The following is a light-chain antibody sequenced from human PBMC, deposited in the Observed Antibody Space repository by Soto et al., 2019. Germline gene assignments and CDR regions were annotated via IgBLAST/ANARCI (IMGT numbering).Light chain of an antibody. CDR2: YDS. V-gene: IGLV3-21*04. Sequence: SYELTQPPSVSVAPEKTATITCGGNNIGNKRVHGYRQKPGQAPVLVISYDSDRPSGIPERFSGSNSGNTATLTISRVEDGDEADYYCQVWDIMTDNYVFGPGTKLTVL. CDR3: QVWDIMTDNYV. J-gene: IGLJ1*01. CDR1: NIGNKR.